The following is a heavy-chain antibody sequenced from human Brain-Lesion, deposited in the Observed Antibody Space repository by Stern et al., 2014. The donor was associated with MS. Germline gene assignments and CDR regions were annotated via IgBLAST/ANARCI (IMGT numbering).Heavy chain of an antibody. J-gene: IGHJ4*02. D-gene: IGHD5-12*01. CDR1: GYLFDDYW. CDR2: IFPRDSNT. Sequence: EVQLVESGAEVKKPGESLKISCEASGYLFDDYWIGWVRQMSGRGLELVAIIFPRDSNTRYSPSVQGQVTISADKSISTAFLRWSSLKPSAPAMYYCAKSPATPSGYDRFDYWGQGALVTVSS. V-gene: IGHV5-51*03. CDR3: AKSPATPSGYDRFDY.